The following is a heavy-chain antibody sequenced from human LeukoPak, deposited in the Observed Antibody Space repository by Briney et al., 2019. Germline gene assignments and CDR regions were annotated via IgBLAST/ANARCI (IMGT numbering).Heavy chain of an antibody. J-gene: IGHJ4*02. CDR3: ARRKYQAAADF. V-gene: IGHV4-39*01. CDR2: IYYSGNT. D-gene: IGHD6-13*01. CDR1: GGSISSYY. Sequence: KPSETLSLTCTVSGGSISSYYWGWIRQPPGKGLEWIGNIYYSGNTYYNPSLKSRVTMSVDTSKNQFSLKLSSVTAADTAVYYCARRKYQAAADFWGQGTLVTVSS.